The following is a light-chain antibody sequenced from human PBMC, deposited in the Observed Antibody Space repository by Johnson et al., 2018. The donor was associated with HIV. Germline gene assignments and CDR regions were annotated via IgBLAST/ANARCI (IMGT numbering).Light chain of an antibody. Sequence: HSVLTQPPSVSAAPGQKVTISCSGSSSNIGNNYVSWYQQLPGRAPKLLIYDNNKRPSGIPDRFSASKSGTSATLGITGLQTGDEADYYCGTWDSSLSAYVFGTGTKVTVL. CDR3: GTWDSSLSAYV. V-gene: IGLV1-51*01. CDR2: DNN. J-gene: IGLJ1*01. CDR1: SSNIGNNY.